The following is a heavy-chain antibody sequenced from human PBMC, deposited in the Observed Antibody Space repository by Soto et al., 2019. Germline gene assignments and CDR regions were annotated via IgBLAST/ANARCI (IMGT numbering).Heavy chain of an antibody. J-gene: IGHJ4*02. V-gene: IGHV3-48*04. CDR3: TRGGAARPDY. Sequence: DVVLVNSGGGFVRPGESLRLSCGASGFRFTSFGMNWVRQGPGKGLECLSYISGLSATTYYADSVRGRFTVSRDNDMNLVFLQLNNLRGDDTAVYYCTRGGAARPDYWGQGSRVVVSS. CDR1: GFRFTSFG. CDR2: ISGLSATT. D-gene: IGHD2-15*01.